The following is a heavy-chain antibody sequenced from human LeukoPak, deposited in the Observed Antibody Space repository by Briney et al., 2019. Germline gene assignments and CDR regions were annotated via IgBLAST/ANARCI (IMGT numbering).Heavy chain of an antibody. D-gene: IGHD6-13*01. Sequence: GGSLRLSCAASGFTFSSYAMSWVRQAPGKGLEWVSAISGSGGSTYYADSVKGRFTISRDNSKNTLYLQMNSLRVEDTAIYYRAKLRLSIAAALPNDHWGQGTLVTVSS. CDR3: AKLRLSIAAALPNDH. CDR2: ISGSGGST. J-gene: IGHJ4*02. CDR1: GFTFSSYA. V-gene: IGHV3-23*01.